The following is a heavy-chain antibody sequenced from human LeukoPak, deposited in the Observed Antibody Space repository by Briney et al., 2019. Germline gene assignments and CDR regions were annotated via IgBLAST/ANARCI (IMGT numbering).Heavy chain of an antibody. D-gene: IGHD4-17*01. J-gene: IGHJ4*02. CDR1: GFTFSTYS. CDR2: ISSSSSYI. CDR3: ARASTVTESDEFDY. Sequence: GGCLRLSCAASGFTFSTYSMNWVRQAPGKGLEWVSSISSSSSYIYYADSVKGRFTISRDNAKNSQYLQMNSLRAEDTAVYYCARASTVTESDEFDYWGQGTLVTVSS. V-gene: IGHV3-21*01.